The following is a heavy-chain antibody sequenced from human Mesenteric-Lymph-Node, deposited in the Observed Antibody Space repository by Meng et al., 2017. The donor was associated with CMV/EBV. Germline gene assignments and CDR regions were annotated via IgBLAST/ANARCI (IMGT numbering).Heavy chain of an antibody. V-gene: IGHV4-30-2*01. CDR1: GDSISSGSYS. J-gene: IGHJ5*02. Sequence: SGDSISSGSYSWTWIRQPPGRGLEFIGYLYHSGAANYNPSLKSRVTISVDRSTNQFSLKLTSVTAADTAVYYCARGGGLGPDWFDPWGQGTLVTVSS. D-gene: IGHD6-25*01. CDR3: ARGGGLGPDWFDP. CDR2: LYHSGAA.